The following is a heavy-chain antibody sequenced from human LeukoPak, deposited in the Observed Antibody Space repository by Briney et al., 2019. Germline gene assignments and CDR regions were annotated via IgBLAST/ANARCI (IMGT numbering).Heavy chain of an antibody. J-gene: IGHJ3*02. D-gene: IGHD2-21*01. CDR2: MYSSGGT. V-gene: IGHV4-59*08. Sequence: SETLSLTCTVSGGTVSSYYWSWIRQPPGKGLEWLAYMYSSGGTNYNPSLKSRATISLDTSRNRVSLRLTSVTAADTAVYYCARHVWSEREACDIWGQGTVVTVSS. CDR1: GGTVSSYY. CDR3: ARHVWSEREACDI.